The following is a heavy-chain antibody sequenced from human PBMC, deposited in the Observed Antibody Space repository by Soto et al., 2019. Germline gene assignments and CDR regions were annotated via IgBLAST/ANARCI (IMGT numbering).Heavy chain of an antibody. Sequence: SETLSLTCTVSGGSISSYYWSWIRQPPGKGLEWIGCIYYSGSTNYNPSLKSRVTISVDTSKNQFSLKLSSVTAADTAVYYCARVHWVMREMWFDPWGQGTLVTVS. CDR3: ARVHWVMREMWFDP. D-gene: IGHD3-16*01. J-gene: IGHJ5*02. CDR2: IYYSGST. CDR1: GGSISSYY. V-gene: IGHV4-59*01.